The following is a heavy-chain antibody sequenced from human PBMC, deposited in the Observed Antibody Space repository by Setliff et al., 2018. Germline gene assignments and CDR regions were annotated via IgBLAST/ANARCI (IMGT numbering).Heavy chain of an antibody. CDR3: AHRRGDYYDSSGYYYDY. CDR2: IYWDDDK. Sequence: SGPTLVNPTQTLTLTCTFSGFSLSTSGVGVGWIRQPPGKALEWLALIYWDDDKRYSPSLKSRLTITKDTSKNQVVLTVTNMDPVDTATYYCAHRRGDYYDSSGYYYDYWGQGTLVTVS. V-gene: IGHV2-5*02. CDR1: GFSLSTSGVG. J-gene: IGHJ4*02. D-gene: IGHD3-22*01.